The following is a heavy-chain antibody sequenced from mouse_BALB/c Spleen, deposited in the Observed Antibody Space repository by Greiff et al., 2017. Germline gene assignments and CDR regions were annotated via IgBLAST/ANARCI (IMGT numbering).Heavy chain of an antibody. Sequence: EVQGVESGGGLVKPGGSLKLSCAASGFTFSSYAMSWVRQTPEKRLEWVATISSGGSYTYYPDSVKGRFTISRDNAKNTLYLQMSSLRSEDTAMYYCARHDGYYDAMDYWGQGTSVTVSS. D-gene: IGHD2-3*01. CDR2: ISSGGSYT. V-gene: IGHV5-9-3*01. CDR1: GFTFSSYA. J-gene: IGHJ4*01. CDR3: ARHDGYYDAMDY.